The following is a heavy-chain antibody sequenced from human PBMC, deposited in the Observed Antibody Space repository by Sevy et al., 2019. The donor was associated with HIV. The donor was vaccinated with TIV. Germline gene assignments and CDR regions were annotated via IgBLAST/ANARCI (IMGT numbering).Heavy chain of an antibody. Sequence: SETLSLTCTVSGGSISSYYWSWIRQPPGKGLEWIGYIYYSGSTNYNPSLKSRVTISVDTSKNQFSLKLSSVTAADTAVYYCARGASYYDTNWFDPWGQGTLVTVSS. CDR2: IYYSGST. D-gene: IGHD3-9*01. J-gene: IGHJ5*02. V-gene: IGHV4-59*01. CDR3: ARGASYYDTNWFDP. CDR1: GGSISSYY.